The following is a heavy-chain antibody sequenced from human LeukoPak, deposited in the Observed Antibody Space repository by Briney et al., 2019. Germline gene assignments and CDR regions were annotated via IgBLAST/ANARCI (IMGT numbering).Heavy chain of an antibody. D-gene: IGHD6-13*01. J-gene: IGHJ6*02. CDR2: ISTSAEKI. V-gene: IGHV3-11*01. CDR1: GFSFSDHY. Sequence: GGSLRLSCAASGFSFSDHYMSWIRQAPGKGLEWISYISTSAEKIYYTDSVKGRYTISRDNAKNSLYLQMNSLRAEDTAVYYCARDGSSWRLYYYYGMDVWGQGTTVTVSS. CDR3: ARDGSSWRLYYYYGMDV.